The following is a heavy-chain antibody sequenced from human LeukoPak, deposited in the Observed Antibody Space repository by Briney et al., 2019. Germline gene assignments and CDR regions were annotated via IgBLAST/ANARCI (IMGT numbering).Heavy chain of an antibody. CDR3: ARVRLDNSGWYYLDF. V-gene: IGHV4-61*01. D-gene: IGHD6-19*01. CDR1: GGSVSSGIYY. Sequence: SETLSLTCTVSGGSVSSGIYYWSWVRQPPGKGLEWIGYIYYSGITNYNPSLKSRVTISVDTSKNQFSLNLSSVTAADTAVYYCARVRLDNSGWYYLDFWGQGTRVTVSS. J-gene: IGHJ4*02. CDR2: IYYSGIT.